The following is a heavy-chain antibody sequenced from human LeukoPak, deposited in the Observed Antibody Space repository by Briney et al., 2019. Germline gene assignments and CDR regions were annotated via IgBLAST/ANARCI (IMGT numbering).Heavy chain of an antibody. CDR2: ISYDGSNK. V-gene: IGHV3-30*04. D-gene: IGHD3-3*01. J-gene: IGHJ4*02. CDR1: GFTFSSYV. CDR3: ARDLPGITIFGAFDY. Sequence: GGSLRLSCAASGFTFSSYVLQWVRQAPGKGLEWVAVISYDGSNKYYADSVKGRFTISRDNSRNTLYLQMNSLRPEDTAVYYCARDLPGITIFGAFDYWGQGTLVTVSS.